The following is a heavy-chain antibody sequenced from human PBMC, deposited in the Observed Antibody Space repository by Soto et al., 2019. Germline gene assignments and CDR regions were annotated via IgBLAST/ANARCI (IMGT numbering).Heavy chain of an antibody. CDR2: ISGSGGST. CDR1: GFTFSSYA. D-gene: IGHD3-16*02. V-gene: IGHV3-23*01. Sequence: PGGSLRLSCAASGFTFSSYAMSWVRQAPGKGLEWVSAISGSGGSTYYADSVKGRFTISRDNSKNTLYLQMNSLRAEDTAVYYCAKLPITSMITFGGVIAFDYWGQGTLVTVSS. CDR3: AKLPITSMITFGGVIAFDY. J-gene: IGHJ4*02.